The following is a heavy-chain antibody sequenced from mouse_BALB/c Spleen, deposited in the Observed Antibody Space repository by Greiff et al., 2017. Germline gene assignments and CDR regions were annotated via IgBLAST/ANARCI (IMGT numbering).Heavy chain of an antibody. Sequence: EVQLQESGPSLVKPSQTLSLTCSVTGDSITSGYWNWIRKFPGNKLEYMGYISYSGSTYYNPSLKSRISITRDTSKNQYYLQLNSVTTEDTATYYCARRAYYGNYAWFAYWGQGTLVTVSA. CDR1: GDSITSGY. CDR3: ARRAYYGNYAWFAY. CDR2: ISYSGST. J-gene: IGHJ3*01. D-gene: IGHD2-1*01. V-gene: IGHV3-8*02.